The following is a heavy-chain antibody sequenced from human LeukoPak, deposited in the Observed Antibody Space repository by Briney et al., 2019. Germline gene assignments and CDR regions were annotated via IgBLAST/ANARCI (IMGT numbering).Heavy chain of an antibody. CDR1: GGSISSGGYY. D-gene: IGHD4-17*01. J-gene: IGHJ4*02. V-gene: IGHV4-31*03. CDR3: ARSGTVTTWNY. CDR2: IYYSGTT. Sequence: SQTLSLTCTVSGGSISSGGYYWSWIRQHPGKGLEWIGCIYYSGTTYYHPSPTSRVAISVDTSKNQFSLKLSSVTAADTAVYYCARSGTVTTWNYWGQGTLVTVSS.